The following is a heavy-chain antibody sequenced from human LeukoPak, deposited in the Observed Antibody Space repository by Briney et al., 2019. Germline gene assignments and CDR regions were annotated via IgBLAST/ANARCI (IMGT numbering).Heavy chain of an antibody. Sequence: SETLSLTCAVYGGSFSGYYWSWIRQPPGKGLEWIGEINHSGSTNYNPSLKSRVTISVDTSKNLFSLKLSSVTAADTAVYYCARGITYYYDSSGYGNAFDIWGQGTMVTVSS. J-gene: IGHJ3*02. CDR1: GGSFSGYY. V-gene: IGHV4-34*01. CDR3: ARGITYYYDSSGYGNAFDI. D-gene: IGHD3-22*01. CDR2: INHSGST.